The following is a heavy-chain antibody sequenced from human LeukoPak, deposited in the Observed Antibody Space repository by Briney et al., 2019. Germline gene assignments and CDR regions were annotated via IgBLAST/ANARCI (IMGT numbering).Heavy chain of an antibody. V-gene: IGHV3-23*01. Sequence: PGGSLRLSCAASGFTFSNYEMDWVRQAPGKGLEWVSAINGGGGSTYYADSVKGRFTISRDNSKNTLYLQMNSLRAEDTAVYYCAKAPGGIVAYWGQGTLVTVSS. CDR3: AKAPGGIVAY. J-gene: IGHJ4*02. CDR1: GFTFSNYE. CDR2: INGGGGST. D-gene: IGHD3-16*01.